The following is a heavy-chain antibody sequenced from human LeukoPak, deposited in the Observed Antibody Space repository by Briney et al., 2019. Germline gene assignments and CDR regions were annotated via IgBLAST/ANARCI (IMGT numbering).Heavy chain of an antibody. Sequence: PGRSLRLSCAASGFTFSSYGMHWVRQAPGKGLEWVAVIWYDGSNKYYADSVKGRFTISRDNAKNTLYLQMNSLRAEDTAVYYCARSAHCSGGSCYSPFDYWGQGTLVTVSS. J-gene: IGHJ4*02. D-gene: IGHD2-15*01. CDR2: IWYDGSNK. CDR1: GFTFSSYG. CDR3: ARSAHCSGGSCYSPFDY. V-gene: IGHV3-33*01.